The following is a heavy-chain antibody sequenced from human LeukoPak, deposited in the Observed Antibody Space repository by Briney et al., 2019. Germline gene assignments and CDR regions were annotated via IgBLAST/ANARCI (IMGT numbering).Heavy chain of an antibody. CDR3: AKLGGSVNSGYGFDY. Sequence: GGSLRLSCAASGFTFSSYAMSWVHQAPGKGLEWVSAVSGSAGSTYYADSVKGRFTISRDNSKNTLYLQMNSLRAEDTAVYYCAKLGGSVNSGYGFDYWGQGTLVTASS. V-gene: IGHV3-23*01. CDR2: VSGSAGST. CDR1: GFTFSSYA. J-gene: IGHJ4*02. D-gene: IGHD5-12*01.